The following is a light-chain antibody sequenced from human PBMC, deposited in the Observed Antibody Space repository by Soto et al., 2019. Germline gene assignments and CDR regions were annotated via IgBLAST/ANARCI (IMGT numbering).Light chain of an antibody. V-gene: IGKV2-28*01. Sequence: DIVMTQSPLSLPVTPGEPASISCRSSQSLLHSNGNNYLEWYLQKPGQSPQLLIYLGSSRASGVPSRFSGSGSGTDFTLTISSLQPEDVATYYCQKYNSAPPTFGQGTKVDIK. CDR2: LGS. J-gene: IGKJ1*01. CDR3: QKYNSAPPT. CDR1: QSLLHSNGNNY.